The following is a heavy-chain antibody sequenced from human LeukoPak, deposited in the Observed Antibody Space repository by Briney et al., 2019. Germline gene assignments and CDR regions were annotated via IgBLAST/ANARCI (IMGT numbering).Heavy chain of an antibody. V-gene: IGHV1-8*01. J-gene: IGHJ4*02. CDR3: ARMSTY. CDR1: GYTFTSYD. Sequence: ASGKVSCKASGYTFTSYDISWVRQATGQGLEWMGWMNPNSGKAGYAEKFQGRVTMTRNTSISTAYMDLSSLRSEDTAVYYCARMSTYWGQGTLVTVSS. D-gene: IGHD5/OR15-5a*01. CDR2: MNPNSGKA.